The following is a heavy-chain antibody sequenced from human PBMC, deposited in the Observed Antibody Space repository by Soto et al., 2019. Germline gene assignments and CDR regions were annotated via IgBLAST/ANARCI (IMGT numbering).Heavy chain of an antibody. CDR2: ISRGSTTM. D-gene: IGHD2-15*01. CDR3: ARDRGYCSGGNCYETGADY. CDR1: GFSFSSYT. J-gene: IGHJ4*02. Sequence: EVQVVESGGGLVRPGGSLRLSCVTSGFSFSSYTMHWVRQAPGRGLEWVSDISRGSTTMSYRDSVKGRFSVSRDNAKNSLYLQMNSLRAEDTAVYYCARDRGYCSGGNCYETGADYWGQGTLVTVSS. V-gene: IGHV3-48*01.